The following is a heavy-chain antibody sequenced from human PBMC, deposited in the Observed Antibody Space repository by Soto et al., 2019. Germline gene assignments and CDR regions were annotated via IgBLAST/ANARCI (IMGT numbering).Heavy chain of an antibody. CDR1: GFTVISNY. CDR2: IYSGGST. J-gene: IGHJ1*01. CDR3: ARDRVESGYPEYFQH. V-gene: IGHV3-53*01. D-gene: IGHD3-22*01. Sequence: GGSLRLSCAASGFTVISNYMSWVRQAPGKGLEWVSVIYSGGSTYYADSVKGRFTISRDNSKNTLYLQMNSLRAEDTAVYYCARDRVESGYPEYFQHWGQGT.